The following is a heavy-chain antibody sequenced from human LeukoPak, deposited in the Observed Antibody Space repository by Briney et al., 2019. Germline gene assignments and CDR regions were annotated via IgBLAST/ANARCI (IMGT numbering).Heavy chain of an antibody. D-gene: IGHD6-19*01. CDR1: GFTFSSYS. V-gene: IGHV3-48*02. CDR2: ISSSSSTI. J-gene: IGHJ5*02. CDR3: ARDVGSSGWPAWFDP. Sequence: GGSLRLSCAAYGFTFSSYSMKCVRQAPGKGLEWVSYISSSSSTIYYADSVKGRFTISRDNAKNSLYLQMNSLRDEDTAVYYCARDVGSSGWPAWFDPWGQGTLVTVSS.